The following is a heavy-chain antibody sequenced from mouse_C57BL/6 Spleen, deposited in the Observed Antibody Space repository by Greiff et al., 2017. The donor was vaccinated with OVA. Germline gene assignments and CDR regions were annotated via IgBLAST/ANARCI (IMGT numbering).Heavy chain of an antibody. CDR3: TTWNGYYLYFDY. Sequence: VQLQQSGAELVRPGASVQLSCTASGFNIKDDYMHWVKQRPEQGLEWIGWIDPENGDTEYASKFQGKATITADTSSNTAYLQLSSLTSEDTAVYYCTTWNGYYLYFDYWGQGTTLTVSS. J-gene: IGHJ2*01. V-gene: IGHV14-4*01. CDR2: IDPENGDT. D-gene: IGHD2-3*01. CDR1: GFNIKDDY.